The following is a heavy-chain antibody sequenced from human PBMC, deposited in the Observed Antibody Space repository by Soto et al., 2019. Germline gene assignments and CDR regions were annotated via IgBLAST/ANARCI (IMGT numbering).Heavy chain of an antibody. CDR1: GFTFSSYA. D-gene: IGHD6-6*01. J-gene: IGHJ4*02. Sequence: PGGSLRLSCAASGFTFSSYAMSWVRQAPGKGLEWVSAISGSGGSTYYADSVKGRFTISRDNSKNTLYLQMNSLRAEDTAVYYCAKGTARDQYSSSLSYYYFDYWGQGTLVTVSS. CDR2: ISGSGGST. CDR3: AKGTARDQYSSSLSYYYFDY. V-gene: IGHV3-23*01.